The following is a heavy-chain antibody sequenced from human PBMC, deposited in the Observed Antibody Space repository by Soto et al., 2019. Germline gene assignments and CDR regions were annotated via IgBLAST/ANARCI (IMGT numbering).Heavy chain of an antibody. Sequence: GASVKVSCKASGGTFSSYAISWVRQAPGQGLEWMGGIIPIFGTANYAKKFQGRVTITADESTSTAYMELSSLRSEDTAVYYCASVSIAAAGYYYYYGMDVWGQGTTVTVSS. CDR3: ASVSIAAAGYYYYYGMDV. CDR2: IIPIFGTA. J-gene: IGHJ6*02. V-gene: IGHV1-69*13. CDR1: GGTFSSYA. D-gene: IGHD6-13*01.